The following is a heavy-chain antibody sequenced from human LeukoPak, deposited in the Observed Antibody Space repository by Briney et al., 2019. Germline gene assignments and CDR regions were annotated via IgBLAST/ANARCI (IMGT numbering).Heavy chain of an antibody. CDR2: IYTSGST. D-gene: IGHD4/OR15-4a*01. CDR1: GGSISSYY. CDR3: ARAWISVSNYWDYYGMDV. J-gene: IGHJ6*02. Sequence: SETLSLTCTVSGGSISSYYWSWIRQPAGKGLEWIGRIYTSGSTNYNPSLKSRVTMSVDTSKNQFSLKLSSVTAADTAVYYCARAWISVSNYWDYYGMDVWGQGTMVTVSS. V-gene: IGHV4-4*07.